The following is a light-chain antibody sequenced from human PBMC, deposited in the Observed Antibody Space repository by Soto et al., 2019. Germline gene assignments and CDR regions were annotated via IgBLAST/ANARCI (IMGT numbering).Light chain of an antibody. CDR1: SSDVGGYNY. V-gene: IGLV2-14*01. CDR2: DVS. J-gene: IGLJ2*01. CDR3: SSYTGSSTLVV. Sequence: QSVLPQPASVSGSPGESVTISCTGTSSDVGGYNYVSWYQQHPGKAPKLMIYDVSNRPSGVSNRFSGSKSGNTASLTISGLQAEDEADYYCSSYTGSSTLVVFGGGTQLTVL.